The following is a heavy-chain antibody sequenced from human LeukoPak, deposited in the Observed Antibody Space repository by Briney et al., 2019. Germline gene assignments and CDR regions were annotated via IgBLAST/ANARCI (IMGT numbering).Heavy chain of an antibody. CDR3: ARVVTAKHSYWYFDL. CDR1: GFTFSSYS. J-gene: IGHJ2*01. D-gene: IGHD4-23*01. Sequence: GGSLRLPCAASGFTFSSYSMNWVRQAPGKGLEWVSSISSSSSYIYYADSVKGRFTISRDNAKNSLYLQMNSLRAEDTAVYYCARVVTAKHSYWYFDLWGRGTLVTVSS. V-gene: IGHV3-21*01. CDR2: ISSSSSYI.